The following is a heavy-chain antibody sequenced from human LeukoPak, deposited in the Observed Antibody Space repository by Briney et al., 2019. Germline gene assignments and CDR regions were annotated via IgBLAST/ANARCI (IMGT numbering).Heavy chain of an antibody. CDR1: GFTFSSYA. Sequence: GGSLRLSCAASGFTFSSYAMSWVRQAPGKGLEWVANIKQDGSEKYYVDSVKGRFTISRDNAKNSLYLQMNSLRAEDTAVYYCATAGGGYSYGYCVYWGQGTLVTVSS. CDR3: ATAGGGYSYGYCVY. D-gene: IGHD5-18*01. V-gene: IGHV3-7*01. J-gene: IGHJ4*02. CDR2: IKQDGSEK.